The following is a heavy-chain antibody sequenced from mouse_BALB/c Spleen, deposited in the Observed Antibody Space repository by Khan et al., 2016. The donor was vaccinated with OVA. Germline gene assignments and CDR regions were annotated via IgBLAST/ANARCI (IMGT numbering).Heavy chain of an antibody. V-gene: IGHV1-7*01. D-gene: IGHD1-1*01. CDR1: GFTFTSYW. CDR3: VHHVSSSAWFTY. J-gene: IGHJ3*01. Sequence: QVQLKQSGAELAKPGASVKMSCKASGFTFTSYWMHWLKQRHGQGLEWIGYINPNTDYTEYNQKFKDKATLTADKSSSTAYMQLTSLTSEDSAVYYCVHHVSSSAWFTYWGRGTPVTVSA. CDR2: INPNTDYT.